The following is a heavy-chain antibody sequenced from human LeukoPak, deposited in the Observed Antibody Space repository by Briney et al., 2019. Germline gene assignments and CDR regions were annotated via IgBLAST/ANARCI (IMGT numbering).Heavy chain of an antibody. CDR3: AKCAAAGIYYFDY. CDR1: GFTFSIYG. CDR2: LTGSGDTT. V-gene: IGHV3-23*01. J-gene: IGHJ4*02. D-gene: IGHD6-13*01. Sequence: GGSLRLSCAASGFTFSIYGMHWVRQAPGKGLEWVSSLTGSGDTTYYADSVKGRFTISRDNSKNTLYLQMNSLRADDTAVYYCAKCAAAGIYYFDYWGQGTLVTVSS.